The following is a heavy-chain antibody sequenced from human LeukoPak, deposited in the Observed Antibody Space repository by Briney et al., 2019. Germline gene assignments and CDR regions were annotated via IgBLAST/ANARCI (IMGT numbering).Heavy chain of an antibody. CDR2: IYYSGST. Sequence: SQTLSLTCTVSGGSISSGGYYWSWIRQHPGKGLEWIGYIYYSGSTYYNPSLKSRVTISVDTSKSQFSLELSSVTAADTAVYYCARVHGLDSDFGYWGQGTLVTVSS. CDR1: GGSISSGGYY. J-gene: IGHJ4*02. CDR3: ARVHGLDSDFGY. D-gene: IGHD3/OR15-3a*01. V-gene: IGHV4-31*03.